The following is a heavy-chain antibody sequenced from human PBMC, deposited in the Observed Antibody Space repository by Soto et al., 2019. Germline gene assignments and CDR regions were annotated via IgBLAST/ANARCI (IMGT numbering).Heavy chain of an antibody. V-gene: IGHV4-59*08. Sequence: SETLSLTCTVSGGSISSYYWSSIRQPPGKGLEWIGYIYYSGSTNYNPSLKSRVTISVDTSKNQLSLKLSSVTAADTAVYYCARLKGHYDILTGYYNYYYYMDVWGKGTTVTVSS. D-gene: IGHD3-9*01. J-gene: IGHJ6*03. CDR3: ARLKGHYDILTGYYNYYYYMDV. CDR2: IYYSGST. CDR1: GGSISSYY.